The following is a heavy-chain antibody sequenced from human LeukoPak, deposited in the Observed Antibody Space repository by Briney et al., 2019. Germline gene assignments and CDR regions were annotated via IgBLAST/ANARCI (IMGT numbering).Heavy chain of an antibody. CDR2: ISGSNGNT. CDR1: GYTFTTYG. CDR3: ARDPNGVVDY. V-gene: IGHV1-18*01. Sequence: ASVKVSCKASGYTFTTYGISWVRQAPGRGLEWMGWISGSNGNTNYAQKLLGRVTTTTDTSTSTAYMELRSLRSDDSAVYYCARDPNGVVDYWGQGTLVTVSS. J-gene: IGHJ4*02. D-gene: IGHD2-8*01.